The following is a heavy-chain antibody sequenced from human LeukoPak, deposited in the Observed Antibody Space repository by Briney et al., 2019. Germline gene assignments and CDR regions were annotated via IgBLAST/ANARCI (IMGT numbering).Heavy chain of an antibody. CDR3: ARADWETGDSMGAFDI. CDR1: GFTVSSNY. V-gene: IGHV3-53*03. Sequence: QAGGSLRLSCAVSGFTVSSNYMSWVRQPPGKGLEWVSGIYTGGSTYSADSVKGRFTISRDNAKNSLYLQMNSLRAEDTAVYYCARADWETGDSMGAFDIWGQGTMVTVSS. D-gene: IGHD7-27*01. CDR2: IYTGGST. J-gene: IGHJ3*02.